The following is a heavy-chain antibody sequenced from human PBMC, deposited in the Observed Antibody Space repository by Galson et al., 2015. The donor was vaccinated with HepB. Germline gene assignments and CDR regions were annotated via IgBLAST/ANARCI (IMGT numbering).Heavy chain of an antibody. CDR1: GGTFSRYA. Sequence: SVKVSCKASGGTFSRYAISWVRQAPGQGLEWMGGIIPIFGITNYAQKFQGRVTISAEKSTTTAYMDLSGLRSEDTAMYYVATKTMEPRAHYYYYAMDVWGQGTTVTV. CDR2: IIPIFGIT. V-gene: IGHV1-69*10. J-gene: IGHJ6*02. D-gene: IGHD4/OR15-4a*01. CDR3: ATKTMEPRAHYYYYAMDV.